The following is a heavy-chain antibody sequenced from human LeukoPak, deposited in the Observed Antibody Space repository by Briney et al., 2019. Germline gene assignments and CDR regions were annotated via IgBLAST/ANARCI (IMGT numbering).Heavy chain of an antibody. CDR1: GYTFTSYY. V-gene: IGHV1-69*13. J-gene: IGHJ4*02. CDR2: IIPIFGTA. Sequence: ASVKVSCKASGYTFTSYYMHWVRQAPGQGLEWMGGIIPIFGTANYAQKFQGRVTITADESTSTAYMELSSLRSEGTAVYYCARDSSFIVGATTLDYWGQGTLVTVSS. CDR3: ARDSSFIVGATTLDY. D-gene: IGHD1-26*01.